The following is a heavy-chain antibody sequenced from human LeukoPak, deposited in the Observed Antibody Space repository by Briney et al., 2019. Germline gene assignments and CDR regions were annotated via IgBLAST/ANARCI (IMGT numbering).Heavy chain of an antibody. CDR2: ISSSGSTI. V-gene: IGHV3-11*04. Sequence: AGGSLRLSCAASGFTFSDYYMSWIRQAPGKGLEWVSYISSSGSTIYYADSVKGRFTISRDNAKNSLYLQMNSLRAEDTAVYYSARDLNFHYYDSSGYNNAEYFQHWGQGTLVTVSS. J-gene: IGHJ1*01. CDR3: ARDLNFHYYDSSGYNNAEYFQH. CDR1: GFTFSDYY. D-gene: IGHD3-22*01.